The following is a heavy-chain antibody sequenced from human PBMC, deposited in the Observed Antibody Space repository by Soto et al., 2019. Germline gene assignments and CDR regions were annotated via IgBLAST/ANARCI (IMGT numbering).Heavy chain of an antibody. J-gene: IGHJ6*02. V-gene: IGHV4-31*03. CDR3: ARVTNYYYYYGMDV. CDR1: GGSISSGGYY. CDR2: IYYSGST. Sequence: SETLSLTCTVSGGSISSGGYYWSWIRQHPGKGLEWIGNIYYSGSTYYNPSLKSRVSISVDTSKNQFSLRLSSVTAADTAVYYCARVTNYYYYYGMDVWGQGTTVTVSS.